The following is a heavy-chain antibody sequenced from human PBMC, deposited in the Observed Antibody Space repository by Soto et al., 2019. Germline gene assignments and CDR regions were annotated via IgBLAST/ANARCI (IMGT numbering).Heavy chain of an antibody. CDR2: INYSGST. CDR3: ARGAYCSAGTCYGDYFDY. CDR1: GGSISSYY. V-gene: IGHV4-59*01. J-gene: IGHJ4*02. D-gene: IGHD2-15*01. Sequence: PSETLSLTCTVSGGSISSYYWSWIRQPPGKGLEWIGNINYSGSTNYNPSLKSRVTISVGTSKNQFSLKLTSVTAADTSVYYCARGAYCSAGTCYGDYFDYWGQGTLVTVSS.